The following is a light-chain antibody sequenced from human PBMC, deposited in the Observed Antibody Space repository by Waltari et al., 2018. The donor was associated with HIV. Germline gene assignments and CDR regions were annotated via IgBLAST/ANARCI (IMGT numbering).Light chain of an antibody. CDR2: EVY. CDR3: ALYTTKNII. J-gene: IGLJ2*01. Sequence: QSALTQPPSVSGFPGQSVTISCTGFRGDVPTYHRVSWHQQPPNTAPKLILYEVYKRPSGAHGLFAGSQAADMASLTVSGLHTEDEADYYCALYTTKNIIFGGGTNLVVL. CDR1: RGDVPTYHR. V-gene: IGLV2-18*01.